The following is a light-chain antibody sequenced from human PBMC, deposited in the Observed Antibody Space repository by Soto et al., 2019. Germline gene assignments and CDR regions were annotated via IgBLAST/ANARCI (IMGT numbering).Light chain of an antibody. V-gene: IGKV1-5*01. CDR1: QTINSW. CDR3: QQYNSYPVT. J-gene: IGKJ1*01. CDR2: YAS. Sequence: DIQMTQSPSTLSASVGERVTITCRASQTINSWLAWYHQKPGKAPKLLIFYASTLKTGVPSRFSGSGSGTEFTFAISSLQPDDFATYYGQQYNSYPVTFGQGTKVDIK.